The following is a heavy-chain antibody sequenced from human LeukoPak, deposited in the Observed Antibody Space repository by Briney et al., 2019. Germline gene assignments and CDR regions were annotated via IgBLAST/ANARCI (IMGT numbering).Heavy chain of an antibody. CDR1: GYTFTSYY. Sequence: ASVKVSRKSSGYTFTSYYIHWVRQAPGQGLERMGIINLSGSSTSYAQKFQGRVTTTRDMSTSTVHMELSSLRADDLAVYYCAIEKPSRWLQGSSFFVYWGEGSLVIVSS. CDR3: AIEKPSRWLQGSSFFVY. CDR2: INLSGSST. V-gene: IGHV1-46*01. J-gene: IGHJ4*02. D-gene: IGHD5-12*01.